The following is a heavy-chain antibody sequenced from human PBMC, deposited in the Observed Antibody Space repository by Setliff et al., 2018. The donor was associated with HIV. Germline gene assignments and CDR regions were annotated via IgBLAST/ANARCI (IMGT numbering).Heavy chain of an antibody. CDR2: IYKSGSA. D-gene: IGHD5-18*01. J-gene: IGHJ4*02. CDR1: GGSISSYH. CDR3: GRLSDTAMASFDS. Sequence: SETLSLTCDVSGGSISSYHWSWIRQPPGKGLEWIGHIYKSGSANYSPSLKGRVTISADTSRNQFSLKLTSVTAADTAIYYCGRLSDTAMASFDSWGQGTLVTVSS. V-gene: IGHV4-4*08.